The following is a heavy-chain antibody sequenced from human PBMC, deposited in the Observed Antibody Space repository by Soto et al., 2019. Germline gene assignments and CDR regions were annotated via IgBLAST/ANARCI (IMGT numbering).Heavy chain of an antibody. D-gene: IGHD2-2*01. Sequence: QVQLQESGPGLVKPSQTLSLTCTVSGGSISSGDYYWSWIRQPPGKGLEWIGYIYYSGSTYNPSLKSRVTISVDTSKNQFSLKLSTVTAADTAVYYCARGDCSSTSCHFDYWGQGTLVTVSS. CDR1: GGSISSGDYY. V-gene: IGHV4-30-4*01. J-gene: IGHJ4*02. CDR2: IYYSGST. CDR3: ARGDCSSTSCHFDY.